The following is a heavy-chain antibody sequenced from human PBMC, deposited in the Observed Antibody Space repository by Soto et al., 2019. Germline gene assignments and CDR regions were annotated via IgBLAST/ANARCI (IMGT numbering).Heavy chain of an antibody. CDR1: GYTFTSYG. D-gene: IGHD3-9*01. Sequence: QVQLVQSGAEVKKPGASVKVSCKASGYTFTSYGISWVRQAPGQGLEWMGWISAYNGNTNYAQKLQGRVTMTTDTSASTAYMELRRLRSDDTAVYYCARDHYDILTGDKYYYYGMDVWGQGTTVTVYS. CDR3: ARDHYDILTGDKYYYYGMDV. V-gene: IGHV1-18*01. J-gene: IGHJ6*02. CDR2: ISAYNGNT.